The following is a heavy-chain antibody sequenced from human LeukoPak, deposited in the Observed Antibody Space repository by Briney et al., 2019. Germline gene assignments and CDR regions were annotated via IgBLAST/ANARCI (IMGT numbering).Heavy chain of an antibody. CDR1: GFTFSSYA. Sequence: PGGSLRLSCAASGFTFSSYAMSWVRQAPGKGLEWVSTINDNGGSTYYADSVKGRFTISRDNSKNTLYLKINSVRAEDRAVYYCAKGIRREAYVYPKWFDPWGQGTLVTVSS. CDR3: AKGIRREAYVYPKWFDP. J-gene: IGHJ5*02. D-gene: IGHD5-12*01. CDR2: INDNGGST. V-gene: IGHV3-23*01.